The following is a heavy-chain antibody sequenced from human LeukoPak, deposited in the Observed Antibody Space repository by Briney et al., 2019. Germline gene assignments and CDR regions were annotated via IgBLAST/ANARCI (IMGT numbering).Heavy chain of an antibody. Sequence: GGSLRLSCAASGFAFSSQAMGWVRQAPGEGLEWVSVISDSGDTTYYADSVKGRFTIPRDNSKNTLYLQMNSLRAEDTALYYCAKDARRSSGWYFFDHWGQGTLVTVSS. CDR3: AKDARRSSGWYFFDH. D-gene: IGHD6-19*01. CDR1: GFAFSSQA. V-gene: IGHV3-23*01. CDR2: ISDSGDTT. J-gene: IGHJ4*02.